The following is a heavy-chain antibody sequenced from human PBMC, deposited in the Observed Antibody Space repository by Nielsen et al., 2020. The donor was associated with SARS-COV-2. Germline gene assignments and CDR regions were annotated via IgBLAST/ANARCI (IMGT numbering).Heavy chain of an antibody. J-gene: IGHJ6*02. V-gene: IGHV1-2*02. CDR1: GYTFTSYG. CDR2: MNPNSGGT. CDR3: ARGRVHVCWQNLVCEYGMDV. D-gene: IGHD2-8*01. Sequence: ASVKVSCKASGYTFTSYGISWVRQATGQGLEWMGWMNPNSGGTNYAQKFQGRVTMTRDTSISTAYMELSRLRSDDTAVYYCARGRVHVCWQNLVCEYGMDVWGQGTTVTVSS.